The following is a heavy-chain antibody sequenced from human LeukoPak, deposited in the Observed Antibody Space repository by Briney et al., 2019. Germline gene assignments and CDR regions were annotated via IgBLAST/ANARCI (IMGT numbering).Heavy chain of an antibody. D-gene: IGHD1-26*01. V-gene: IGHV1-69*06. Sequence: ASVKVSCKASGYTFTGYYMHWVRQAPGQGLEWMGGIIPIFGTANYAQKFQGSVTITADKSTSTAYMELSSLRSEDTAVYYCARERGLELPQELGLDPWGQGTLVTVSS. CDR3: ARERGLELPQELGLDP. CDR1: GYTFTGYY. CDR2: IIPIFGTA. J-gene: IGHJ5*02.